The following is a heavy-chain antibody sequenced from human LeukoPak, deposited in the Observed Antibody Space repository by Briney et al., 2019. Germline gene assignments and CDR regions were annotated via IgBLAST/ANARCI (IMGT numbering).Heavy chain of an antibody. D-gene: IGHD6-19*01. CDR1: GGTFSSYA. V-gene: IGHV1-69*06. CDR3: ARCRPFAVAGTSYYYYYYMDV. CDR2: IIPIFGTA. Sequence: ASVKVSCKASGGTFSSYAISWVRQAPGQGLEWMGGIIPIFGTANYAQKFQGRVTITADKSTSTAYMELSSLRSEDTAVYYCARCRPFAVAGTSYYYYYYMDVWGKGTTVTISS. J-gene: IGHJ6*03.